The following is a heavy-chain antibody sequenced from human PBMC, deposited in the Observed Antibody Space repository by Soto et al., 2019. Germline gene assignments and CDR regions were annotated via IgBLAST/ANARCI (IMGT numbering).Heavy chain of an antibody. Sequence: PGGSLRLSCAASGFTFSSYWMRWVRQAPGKGLVWVSRIDSIGSSANYADSVKGRFTISRDNAKNTVYLQMSSLRAEDTAVYYCARVEYNWNYNWFDPWGQGTLVTVSS. CDR3: ARVEYNWNYNWFDP. V-gene: IGHV3-74*01. CDR1: GFTFSSYW. D-gene: IGHD1-7*01. CDR2: IDSIGSSA. J-gene: IGHJ5*02.